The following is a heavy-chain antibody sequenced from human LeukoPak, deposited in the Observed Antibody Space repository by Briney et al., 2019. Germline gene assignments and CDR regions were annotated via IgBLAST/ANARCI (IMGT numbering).Heavy chain of an antibody. CDR2: ISYDGSNE. CDR3: AREIVAAIGFDY. J-gene: IGHJ4*02. D-gene: IGHD5-12*01. CDR1: EFTFSSYA. Sequence: PGGSLRLSCAASEFTFSSYAMHWVRQAPGKGLEWVAVISYDGSNEYYADSVEGRFTISRDNSRNTLYLQMNSLRADDTAIYYCAREIVAAIGFDYWGQGTLVTVSS. V-gene: IGHV3-30*04.